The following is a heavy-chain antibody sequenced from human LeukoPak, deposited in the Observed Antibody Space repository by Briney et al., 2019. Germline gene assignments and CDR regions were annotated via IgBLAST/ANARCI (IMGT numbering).Heavy chain of an antibody. CDR1: GFTFSSYA. V-gene: IGHV3-23*01. CDR3: AKPLSAASGTDFDN. D-gene: IGHD6-13*01. J-gene: IGHJ4*02. Sequence: GGSLRPSCAASGFTFSSYAMSWVRQAPGKGLEWVAGISGSGSTTYYADSVKGRFTISRDNSKNTLHLQMNSLRAEDTAVYYCAKPLSAASGTDFDNWGQGTLVTVSS. CDR2: ISGSGSTT.